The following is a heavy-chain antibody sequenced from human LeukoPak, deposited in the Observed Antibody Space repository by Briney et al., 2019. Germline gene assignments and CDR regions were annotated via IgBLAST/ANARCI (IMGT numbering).Heavy chain of an antibody. Sequence: PSETLSLTCTASGGSISSSSYFWGWLRQPPGKGLEWIGSIYYSGDTYYSPSLKSRVTISVDTSKNQFSLKLSSVTAADTAVYYCARHIGSAQGGYFDYWGQGTLVTVSS. CDR3: ARHIGSAQGGYFDY. V-gene: IGHV4-39*01. CDR2: IYYSGDT. J-gene: IGHJ4*02. D-gene: IGHD6-19*01. CDR1: GGSISSSSYF.